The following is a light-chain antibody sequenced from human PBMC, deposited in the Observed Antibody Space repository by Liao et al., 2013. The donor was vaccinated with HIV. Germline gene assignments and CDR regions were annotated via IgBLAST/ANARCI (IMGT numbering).Light chain of an antibody. CDR2: HDS. Sequence: SYELTQPPSVSVSPGQAASITCSGDKLGDKYACWYQQKPGQSPVLVIYHDSRRPSGIPERFSGSNSGNTATLTISGTQAMDEADYYCQAWDNTTVVFGGGTRLTVL. CDR1: KLGDKY. J-gene: IGLJ2*01. CDR3: QAWDNTTVV. V-gene: IGLV3-1*01.